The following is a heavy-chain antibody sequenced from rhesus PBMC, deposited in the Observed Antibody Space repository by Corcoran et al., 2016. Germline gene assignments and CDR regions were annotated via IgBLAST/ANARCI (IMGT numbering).Heavy chain of an antibody. D-gene: IGHD4-29*01. CDR1: GFSLSTSGMR. CDR3: ARTRYYGSSYYFDY. J-gene: IGHJ4*01. V-gene: IGHV2S2*01. CDR2: IDWDDDK. Sequence: QVTLKESGPALLKPTQTLTLTCTFSGFSLSTSGMRVSWIRQPPGKALEWPTRIDWDDDKYYNTSLKSRLTISKDTSKNQVVLKMTNIDPVDTATYYWARTRYYGSSYYFDYWGQGVLVTVSS.